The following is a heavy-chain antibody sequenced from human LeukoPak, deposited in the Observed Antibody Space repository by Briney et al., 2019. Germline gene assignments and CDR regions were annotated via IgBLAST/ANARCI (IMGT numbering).Heavy chain of an antibody. CDR1: GFIVSHKY. CDR3: ARGQIDLLRNYFDS. Sequence: SGGSLRLSCAASGFIVSHKYMAWVRQAPRKGLEWLSIIYTAGNTVSAESVKGRFIISRDNSRNTVHLQMNSLRDDDTAVYYCARGQIDLLRNYFDSWGPGTLVAVSS. J-gene: IGHJ4*02. CDR2: IYTAGNT. V-gene: IGHV3-66*01. D-gene: IGHD3-22*01.